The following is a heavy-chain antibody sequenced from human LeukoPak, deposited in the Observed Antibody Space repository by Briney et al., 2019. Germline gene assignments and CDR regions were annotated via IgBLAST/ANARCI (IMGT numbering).Heavy chain of an antibody. D-gene: IGHD3-10*02. V-gene: IGHV6-1*01. CDR3: ARVGGMFAYGMDV. CDR2: TYYRSKWYN. CDR1: GESVSSNNAA. Sequence: SQTLPLTCAISGESVSSNNAAWSWIRQSPSRGLEWLGRTYYRSKWYNEYAVSEKGRISISPDTSKNQFSLQLNSVTPEDTAVYYCARVGGMFAYGMDVWGQGTTVTVSS. J-gene: IGHJ6*02.